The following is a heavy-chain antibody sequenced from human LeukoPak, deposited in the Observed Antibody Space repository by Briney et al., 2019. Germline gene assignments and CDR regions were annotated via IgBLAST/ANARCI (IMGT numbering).Heavy chain of an antibody. Sequence: ASVKVSCKASGYTFTGYYMHWVRQAPGQGLEWMGWINPNSGGTNYAQKFRGRVTMTRDTSISTAYMELSRLRSDDTAVYYCARDHWNSDAFDIWGQGTMVTVSS. D-gene: IGHD1/OR15-1a*01. CDR1: GYTFTGYY. CDR2: INPNSGGT. J-gene: IGHJ3*02. V-gene: IGHV1-2*02. CDR3: ARDHWNSDAFDI.